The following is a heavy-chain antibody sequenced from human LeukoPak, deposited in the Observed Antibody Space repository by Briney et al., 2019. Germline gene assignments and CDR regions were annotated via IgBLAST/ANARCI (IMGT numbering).Heavy chain of an antibody. Sequence: GGSLRLSCAASGLTSGIYAMSWVRQAPGKGLEWVSAFSGGGDSFYADSARGRFSISADRSRNILYLQMNSLRVEDTAVYYCGKEVERHFDLRYWGQGTPVTVSS. J-gene: IGHJ4*02. CDR1: GLTSGIYA. V-gene: IGHV3-23*01. CDR2: FSGGGDS. CDR3: GKEVERHFDLRY. D-gene: IGHD2-15*01.